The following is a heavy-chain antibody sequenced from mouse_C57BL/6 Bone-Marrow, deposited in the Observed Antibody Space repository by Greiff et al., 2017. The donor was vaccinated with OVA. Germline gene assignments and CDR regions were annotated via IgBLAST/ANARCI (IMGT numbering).Heavy chain of an antibody. CDR2: INPYNGGT. Sequence: VQLQQSGPVLVKPGASVKMSCKASGYTFTDYYMNWVKQSHGKSLEWIGVINPYNGGTSYNQKFKGKATLTVDKSSSTAYMELNSLTSEDSAVYYCARETYPAWFAYWGQGTLVTVSA. J-gene: IGHJ3*01. V-gene: IGHV1-19*01. CDR1: GYTFTDYY. CDR3: ARETYPAWFAY.